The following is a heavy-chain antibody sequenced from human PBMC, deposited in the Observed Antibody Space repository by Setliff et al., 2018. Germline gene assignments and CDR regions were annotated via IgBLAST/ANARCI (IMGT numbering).Heavy chain of an antibody. CDR3: ARAYTNMVNYFDH. Sequence: ASVKVSCKASGYTFTGYYIHWVRQAPGQGLEWLGWMNPNNGGTNYAPKFQGSVTMTRDTSISAVYMELHSVTSDDAAIYYCARAYTNMVNYFDHWGQGTLVTVSS. CDR1: GYTFTGYY. V-gene: IGHV1-2*02. J-gene: IGHJ4*02. D-gene: IGHD2-2*02. CDR2: MNPNNGGT.